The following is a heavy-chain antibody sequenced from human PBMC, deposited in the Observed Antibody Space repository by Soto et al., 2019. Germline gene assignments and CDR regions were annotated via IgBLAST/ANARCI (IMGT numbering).Heavy chain of an antibody. D-gene: IGHD2-21*02. CDR2: INPNSGYT. V-gene: IGHV1-2*02. J-gene: IGHJ4*02. CDR1: GYTFTGYL. CDR3: TAETAGFDD. Sequence: ASVKVSCKASGYTFTGYLIHWVRQAPGQGLECMGWINPNSGYTVYAQKFQGRVTMTRXTXXTXXXMXLXXLICDDTAVYYCTAETAGFDDWGLGTLVTVSS.